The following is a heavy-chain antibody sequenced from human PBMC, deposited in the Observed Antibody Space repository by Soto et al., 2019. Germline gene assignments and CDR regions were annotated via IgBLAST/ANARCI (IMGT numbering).Heavy chain of an antibody. D-gene: IGHD6-13*01. V-gene: IGHV3-64*01. Sequence: AQLVESGGGLVQPGGSLRLSCAASGFTFSNYEMHWVRQAPGKGLEYVSGISNNGAHTDYAKSVKGRFTISRDNSENTLYLQMGSLRAEDMALYYCARRGYGSRWPNVYMDVWGKGTTVTDSS. J-gene: IGHJ6*03. CDR2: ISNNGAHT. CDR3: ARRGYGSRWPNVYMDV. CDR1: GFTFSNYE.